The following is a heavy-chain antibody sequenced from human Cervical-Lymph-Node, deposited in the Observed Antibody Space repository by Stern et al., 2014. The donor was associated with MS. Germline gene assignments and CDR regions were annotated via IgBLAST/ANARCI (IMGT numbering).Heavy chain of an antibody. CDR2: INPNSGGT. D-gene: IGHD3-10*02. CDR1: GYSFKGYY. Sequence: QMQLVQSGAEVKKPGASVKVSCRASGYSFKGYYMHWVRQTPGQGFEWMGWINPNSGGTSLAQKFQGRITMTRDTATSTAYMELSSLTSDDTAVYYCARDPILYYVDTEYIASGWFDPWGQGTLVTVSS. CDR3: ARDPILYYVDTEYIASGWFDP. J-gene: IGHJ5*02. V-gene: IGHV1-2*02.